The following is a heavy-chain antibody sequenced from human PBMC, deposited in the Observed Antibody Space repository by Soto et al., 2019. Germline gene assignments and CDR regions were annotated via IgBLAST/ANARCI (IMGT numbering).Heavy chain of an antibody. CDR2: IKQDGSEK. CDR3: ARDASGWSQY. J-gene: IGHJ4*02. CDR1: GFTFSGYW. D-gene: IGHD6-19*01. V-gene: IGHV3-7*01. Sequence: GGSLRLSCAASGFTFSGYWMSWLRQAPGKGLGWVANIKQDGSEKYFLDSVKGRFSISRDNAEKSLYLQMDSLRVDDTAVYYCARDASGWSQYWGQGTLVTVSS.